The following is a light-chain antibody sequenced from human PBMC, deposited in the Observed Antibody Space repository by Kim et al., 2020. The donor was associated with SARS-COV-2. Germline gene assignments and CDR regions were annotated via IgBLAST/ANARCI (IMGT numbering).Light chain of an antibody. J-gene: IGKJ4*01. CDR1: QSVGSD. CDR2: GAS. V-gene: IGKV3-15*01. Sequence: SPGERATLSCRASQSVGSDLAWYQQKPGQAPRLLIYGASTRASGTPARFSGSGSGTEFTLTISSLQSEDFAVYYCQQYNNWPPLTFGGGTKVAIK. CDR3: QQYNNWPPLT.